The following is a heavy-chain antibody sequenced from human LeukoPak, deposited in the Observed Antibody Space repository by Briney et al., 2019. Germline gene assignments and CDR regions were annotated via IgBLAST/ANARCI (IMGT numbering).Heavy chain of an antibody. J-gene: IGHJ4*02. V-gene: IGHV3-23*01. CDR3: AKDLEMAQPYYFDY. CDR1: GIIFSNYG. Sequence: GGSLRLSCVASGIIFSNYGMSWVRQAPGKGLEWVSSISGSATSHLYAESVKGRFTISRDNSDNTLYLQMNSLRAEDMAVYYCAKDLEMAQPYYFDYWGQGTLVTVSS. D-gene: IGHD5-24*01. CDR2: ISGSATSH.